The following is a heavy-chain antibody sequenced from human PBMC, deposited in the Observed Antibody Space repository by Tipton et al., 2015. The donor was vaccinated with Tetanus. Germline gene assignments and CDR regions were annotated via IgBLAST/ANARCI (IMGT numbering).Heavy chain of an antibody. Sequence: SLRLSCAASGFTFNTYPMNWVRQAPGKGLEWVSVSYAGGNYAYYADSVKGRFTTSRDDSKSTLYLHMTSLRAEDTAVYYCAKVRGTLRYSSDSWGQGTLVTVSS. CDR3: AKVRGTLRYSSDS. D-gene: IGHD2-15*01. CDR2: SYAGGNYA. CDR1: GFTFNTYP. J-gene: IGHJ5*01. V-gene: IGHV3-23*03.